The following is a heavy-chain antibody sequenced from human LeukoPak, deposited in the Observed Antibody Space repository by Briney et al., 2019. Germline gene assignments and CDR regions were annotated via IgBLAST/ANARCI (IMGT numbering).Heavy chain of an antibody. Sequence: SETLSLTCTVSGGSISSYYWSWIRQPAGKGLEWIGRIYTSGSTNYNPSLKSRVTMSVDTSKNQFSLKLSSVTAADTAVYYCAREPLWFGELLVSNWFDPWGQGTLVTVSS. D-gene: IGHD3-10*01. J-gene: IGHJ5*02. V-gene: IGHV4-4*07. CDR3: AREPLWFGELLVSNWFDP. CDR1: GGSISSYY. CDR2: IYTSGST.